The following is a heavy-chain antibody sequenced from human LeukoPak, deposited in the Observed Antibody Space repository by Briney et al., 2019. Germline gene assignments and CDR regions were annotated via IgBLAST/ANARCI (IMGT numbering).Heavy chain of an antibody. CDR2: IYWNDDK. J-gene: IGHJ3*02. CDR3: AHSGTVTTPHDAFDM. CDR1: GVSLRPTGGG. D-gene: IGHD4-17*01. V-gene: IGHV2-5*01. Sequence: EGGPPQVKPPQTLTRTCTLSGVSLRPTGGGVGWFPQPPREGLEWAALIYWNDDKRYSPSLKSRLTITKDTSKNQVVLTMTNMDPVETATYYCAHSGTVTTPHDAFDMWGQGTMVTVSS.